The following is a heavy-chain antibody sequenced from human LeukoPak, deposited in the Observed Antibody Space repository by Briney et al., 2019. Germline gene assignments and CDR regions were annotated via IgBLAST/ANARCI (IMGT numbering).Heavy chain of an antibody. J-gene: IGHJ4*02. CDR3: AKGLRFSAMAGFDY. Sequence: GGSLRLSCAASGFTFSSYSMNWVRQAPGKGLEWVSAISSSSSYVYYADSVKGRFTISRDNSKNTLYLQMNSLRAEDTAVYYCAKGLRFSAMAGFDYWGQGTLVTVSS. D-gene: IGHD5-18*01. CDR2: ISSSSSYV. V-gene: IGHV3-21*04. CDR1: GFTFSSYS.